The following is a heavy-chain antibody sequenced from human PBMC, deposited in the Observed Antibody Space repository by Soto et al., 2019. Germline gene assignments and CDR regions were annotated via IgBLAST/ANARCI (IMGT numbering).Heavy chain of an antibody. CDR2: IKSKTDGGTT. CDR3: TTDFASAGVLGWDV. J-gene: IGHJ6*02. CDR1: GFTFSNAW. Sequence: GGSLRLSCAASGFTFSNAWMNWVRQAPGKGLEWVGRIKSKTDGGTTDYAAPVKGRFTISRDDSKNTLYLQMNSLKTEDTAVYYCTTDFASAGVLGWDVWGQGTTVTVSS. V-gene: IGHV3-15*07. D-gene: IGHD6-25*01.